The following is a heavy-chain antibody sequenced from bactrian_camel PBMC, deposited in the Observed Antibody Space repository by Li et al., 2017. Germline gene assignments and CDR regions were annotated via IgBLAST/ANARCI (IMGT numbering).Heavy chain of an antibody. CDR1: GFTFSSSY. J-gene: IGHJ6*01. V-gene: IGHV3-2*01. Sequence: VQLVESGGGSVRAGGSLRLSCAASGFTFSSSYMSWVRQAPGKGLEWVSSIGSDGSNAFYPDSVKGRFTISRDNAKNTVYLEMNSLRSGDTALYYCTTLLLVAGQMEGGFAYWGQGTQVTVS. D-gene: IGHD6*01. CDR2: IGSDGSNA. CDR3: TTLLLVAGQMEGGFAY.